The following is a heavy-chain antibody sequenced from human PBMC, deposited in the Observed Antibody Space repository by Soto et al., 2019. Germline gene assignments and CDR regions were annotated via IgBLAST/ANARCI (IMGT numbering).Heavy chain of an antibody. CDR1: GGTFSSYA. D-gene: IGHD1-26*01. J-gene: IGHJ5*02. Sequence: SVKVSCKASGGTFSSYAISCVRQAPGKGVEWMGGIIPIFGTANYAQQFQGRVPMTTDTSTSTAYMALRSLRSDDTAVYYCAREPGYYAPFDPGGQGTLGTGSS. CDR2: IIPIFGTA. CDR3: AREPGYYAPFDP. V-gene: IGHV1-69*05.